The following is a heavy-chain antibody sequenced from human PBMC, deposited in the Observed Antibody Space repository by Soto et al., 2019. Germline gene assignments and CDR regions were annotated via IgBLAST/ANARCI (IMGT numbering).Heavy chain of an antibody. CDR3: AKDRV. CDR2: ISHDGSKK. V-gene: IGHV3-30*18. J-gene: IGHJ4*02. Sequence: PGGSLRLSCAASGFTFSNYAMNWVRQAPGKGLEWVAVISHDGSKKHHADSVRGRFAISRDNSKNTLNLQMNSLRAEDTALYYCAKDRVWGQGTRVTVSS. CDR1: GFTFSNYA.